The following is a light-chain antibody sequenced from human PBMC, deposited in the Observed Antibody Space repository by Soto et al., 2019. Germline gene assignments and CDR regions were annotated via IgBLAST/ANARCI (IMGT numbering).Light chain of an antibody. CDR3: QQRSNWPPWT. CDR1: QSISSH. J-gene: IGKJ1*01. Sequence: DIRMTQSPSSLSASVGDTVTITFRASQSISSHLNWYQQKPGKAPNLLMYTASNLQSGVPSRFSGSGSGTDFTLTVSSLEPEDFAVYYCQQRSNWPPWTFGQGTKVDIK. CDR2: TAS. V-gene: IGKV1-39*01.